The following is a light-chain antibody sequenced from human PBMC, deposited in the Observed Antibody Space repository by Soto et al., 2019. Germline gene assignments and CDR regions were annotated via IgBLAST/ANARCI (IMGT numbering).Light chain of an antibody. J-gene: IGKJ1*01. Sequence: DILMTQSPSTLSASVGDRVTITCRASQSISSWLAWYQQKPGKAPKLLIYKASSLESGVPSKFSRSGSGTEFTLTISSLQPDDFATYYCQQYNDYPWTFGQGTKVEIK. CDR2: KAS. CDR1: QSISSW. V-gene: IGKV1-5*03. CDR3: QQYNDYPWT.